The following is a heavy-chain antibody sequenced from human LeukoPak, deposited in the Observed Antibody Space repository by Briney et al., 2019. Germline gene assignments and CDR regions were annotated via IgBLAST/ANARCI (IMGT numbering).Heavy chain of an antibody. CDR2: ISSSSSTI. CDR1: GFTFSSYS. J-gene: IGHJ5*02. V-gene: IGHV3-48*01. Sequence: GGSLRLSCAASGFTFSSYSMNWVRQAPGKGLEWVSYISSSSSTIYYADSVKGRFTISRDNAKNSLYLQMNSLRAEDTAVYYCARDRRIFGVVTHGFDPWGQGTLVTVSS. D-gene: IGHD3-3*01. CDR3: ARDRRIFGVVTHGFDP.